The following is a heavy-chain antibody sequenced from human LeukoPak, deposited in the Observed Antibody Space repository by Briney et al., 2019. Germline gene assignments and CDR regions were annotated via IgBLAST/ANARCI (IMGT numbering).Heavy chain of an antibody. V-gene: IGHV3-23*01. CDR2: ISGSGGST. CDR3: AKGGGVTIFGVVTDTGY. D-gene: IGHD3-3*01. CDR1: GFTFINYA. Sequence: GGSLRLSCAASGFTFINYAMSWVRQAPGKGLEWVSAISGSGGSTYYADSVKGRFTISRDNSKNTLYLQMNSLRAEDTAVYYCAKGGGVTIFGVVTDTGYWGQGTLVTVSS. J-gene: IGHJ4*02.